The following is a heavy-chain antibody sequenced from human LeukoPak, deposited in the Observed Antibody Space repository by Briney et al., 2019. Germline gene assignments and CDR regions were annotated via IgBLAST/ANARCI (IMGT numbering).Heavy chain of an antibody. CDR3: AREDVDIGMVTNNYYYGMDV. CDR2: ITPDGSEK. J-gene: IGHJ6*02. CDR1: GFTFSSYA. V-gene: IGHV3-7*01. D-gene: IGHD5-18*01. Sequence: GSLRLSCAASGFTFSSYAMSWVRQAPGKGLEWVANITPDGSEKYYVDSVKGRFTISRDNAKNSLYLQMNSLRAEDTAVYYCAREDVDIGMVTNNYYYGMDVWGQGTTVTVSS.